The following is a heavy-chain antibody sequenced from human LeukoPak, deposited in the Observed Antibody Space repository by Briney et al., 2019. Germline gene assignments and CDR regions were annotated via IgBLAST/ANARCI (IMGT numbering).Heavy chain of an antibody. Sequence: SKTLSLTCTVSGGSISSYYWSWIRQPARKGLEWIGRIYTSGSTNYNPSLKSRVTMSVDASKNQFSLKLSSVTAADTAVYYCARTLGYCSGGSCYWHFDLWGRGTLVTVSS. J-gene: IGHJ2*01. CDR2: IYTSGST. D-gene: IGHD2-15*01. V-gene: IGHV4-4*07. CDR3: ARTLGYCSGGSCYWHFDL. CDR1: GGSISSYY.